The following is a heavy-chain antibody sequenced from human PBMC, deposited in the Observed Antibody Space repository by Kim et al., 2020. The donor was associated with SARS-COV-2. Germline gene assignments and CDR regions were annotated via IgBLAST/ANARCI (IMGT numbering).Heavy chain of an antibody. D-gene: IGHD5-12*01. CDR1: GFTFSSYA. Sequence: GGSLRLSCAASGFTFSSYAMSWVRQAPGKGLEWVAAISGSGGSTYYADSVKGRFTISRDNSKNTLYLQMNSLRAEDTAVYYCAKDSGYEFYYYYGMDVSGQGTTVTVSS. CDR2: ISGSGGST. CDR3: AKDSGYEFYYYYGMDV. J-gene: IGHJ6*02. V-gene: IGHV3-23*01.